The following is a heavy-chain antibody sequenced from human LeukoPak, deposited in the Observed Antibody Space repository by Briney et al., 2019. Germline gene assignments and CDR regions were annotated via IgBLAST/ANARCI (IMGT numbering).Heavy chain of an antibody. J-gene: IGHJ3*02. Sequence: GASVKVSCKASGGTFSSYAISWVRQAPGQGLEWMGGIIPIFGTANYAQKFQGRVTITADESTSTAYMELSSLRSEDTAVYYCATQLGELLGLDAFDIWGQGTMVTVSS. CDR1: GGTFSSYA. CDR3: ATQLGELLGLDAFDI. V-gene: IGHV1-69*01. D-gene: IGHD1-26*01. CDR2: IIPIFGTA.